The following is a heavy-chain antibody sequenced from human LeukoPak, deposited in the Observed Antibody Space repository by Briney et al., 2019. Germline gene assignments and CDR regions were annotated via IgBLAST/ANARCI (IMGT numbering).Heavy chain of an antibody. CDR2: INHSGST. Sequence: SETLSLTCAVYGGSFSGYYWSWIRQPPGKGLEWIGEINHSGSTNYNPSLKSRVTISVDTSKNQFPLKLSSVTAADTAVYYCASWNYWGQGTLVTVSS. J-gene: IGHJ4*02. V-gene: IGHV4-34*01. D-gene: IGHD3-3*01. CDR3: ASWNY. CDR1: GGSFSGYY.